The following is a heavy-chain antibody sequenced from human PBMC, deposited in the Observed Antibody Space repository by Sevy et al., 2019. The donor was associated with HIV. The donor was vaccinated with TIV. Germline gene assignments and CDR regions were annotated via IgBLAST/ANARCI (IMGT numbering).Heavy chain of an antibody. CDR2: IYYSGST. CDR3: ARRGVKWELLPYYFDY. D-gene: IGHD1-26*01. Sequence: SETLSLTCTVSGGSISSSSYYWGWIRQPPGKGLEWIGSIYYSGSTYYNPSLKSRVTISVDTSKNQFSLKLSSVTAADTAVYDCARRGVKWELLPYYFDYWGQGTLVTVSS. CDR1: GGSISSSSYY. J-gene: IGHJ4*02. V-gene: IGHV4-39*01.